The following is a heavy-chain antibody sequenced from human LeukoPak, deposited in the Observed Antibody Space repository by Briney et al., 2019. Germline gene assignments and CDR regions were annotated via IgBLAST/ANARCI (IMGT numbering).Heavy chain of an antibody. J-gene: IGHJ5*02. D-gene: IGHD6-13*01. V-gene: IGHV3-21*01. CDR3: ARGNYCWGSSCSYDP. CDR2: ISSSSSYI. Sequence: PGGSLRLSCAASGFTFSSYSMNWVRQAPGKGLEWVSSISSSSSYIYYADSVKGRFTISRDNAKNSLYLQMNSLRAEDTAVYYCARGNYCWGSSCSYDPWGQGTLVTVSS. CDR1: GFTFSSYS.